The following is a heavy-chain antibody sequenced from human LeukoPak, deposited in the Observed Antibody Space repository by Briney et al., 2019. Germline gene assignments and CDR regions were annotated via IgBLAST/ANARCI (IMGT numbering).Heavy chain of an antibody. CDR2: IYHSGST. CDR3: ARSMIHDAFDI. V-gene: IGHV4-30-2*02. Sequence: PSETLSLTCTVSGGSISSGGYYWSWIRQPPGKGLEWIGYIYHSGSTYYNPSLKSRVTISVDTSKNQFSLKLSSVTAADTAVYYCARSMIHDAFDIWGQGTMVTVSS. J-gene: IGHJ3*02. D-gene: IGHD1-26*01. CDR1: GGSISSGGYY.